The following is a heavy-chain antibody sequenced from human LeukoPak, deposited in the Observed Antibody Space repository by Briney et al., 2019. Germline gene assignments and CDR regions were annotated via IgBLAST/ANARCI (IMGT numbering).Heavy chain of an antibody. D-gene: IGHD2-2*01. J-gene: IGHJ4*02. CDR3: ARGDIVVVPAAPTHY. V-gene: IGHV1-2*02. CDR2: INPNSGGT. CDR1: GYTFTGYY. Sequence: ASVKVSCKASGYTFTGYYMHWVRQAPGQGLEWMGWINPNSGGTNYAQKFQGRVTMTRVTSISTAYMELSRLRSDDTAVYYCARGDIVVVPAAPTHYWGQGTLVTVSS.